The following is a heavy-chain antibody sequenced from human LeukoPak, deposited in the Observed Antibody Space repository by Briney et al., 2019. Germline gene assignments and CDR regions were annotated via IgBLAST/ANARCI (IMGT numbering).Heavy chain of an antibody. Sequence: SQTLSLTCAISGDSVSSNSAAWNWIRQSSSRGLEWLGRTYYRSKWYNNYAISVKSRITINPDTSKNQFSLQLNSVTPEDTAVYYCARDFCSSSNCPNNWIDPWGQGTLVTVSS. J-gene: IGHJ5*02. D-gene: IGHD2-2*01. CDR2: TYYRSKWYN. CDR1: GDSVSSNSAA. CDR3: ARDFCSSSNCPNNWIDP. V-gene: IGHV6-1*01.